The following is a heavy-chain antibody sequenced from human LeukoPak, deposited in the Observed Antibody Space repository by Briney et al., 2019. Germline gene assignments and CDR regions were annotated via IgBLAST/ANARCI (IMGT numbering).Heavy chain of an antibody. V-gene: IGHV3-21*01. CDR1: GFTFSTHS. CDR2: ISASSNFI. Sequence: GGSLRLSCAASGFTFSTHSMYWVRQAPGKGLEWVASISASSNFIHYAESVRGRFTISRDNAKNSLYLQMNSLGGQDTAVYYCARPATGYCSSAGCHWDSWGQGTLVTVSS. D-gene: IGHD2-2*01. CDR3: ARPATGYCSSAGCHWDS. J-gene: IGHJ4*02.